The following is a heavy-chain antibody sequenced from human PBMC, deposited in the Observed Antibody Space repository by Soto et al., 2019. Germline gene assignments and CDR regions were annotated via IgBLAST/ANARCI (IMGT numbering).Heavy chain of an antibody. J-gene: IGHJ6*02. CDR3: ARDHGACSGGSCPPDYHYGMDV. CDR2: INPSGGST. V-gene: IGHV1-46*01. Sequence: QVQLVQSGAEVKKPGASVKVSCKASGYTFSSYYMHWVRQAPGQGLEWMGIINPSGGSTSYAQKFQGRVTMTRDTSTSTVYMELSSLRSEDTAVYYCARDHGACSGGSCPPDYHYGMDVWGQGTTVTVSS. D-gene: IGHD2-15*01. CDR1: GYTFSSYY.